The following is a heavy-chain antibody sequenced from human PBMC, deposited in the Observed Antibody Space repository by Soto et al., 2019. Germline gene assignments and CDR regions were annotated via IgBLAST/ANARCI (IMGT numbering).Heavy chain of an antibody. D-gene: IGHD2-8*01. Sequence: GGSLRLSCAASGFTFSSYAMHWVRQAPGKGLEWVTVIYYDGSNKYYIDSVKGRFTISRDNSKNTLYLQMNSLRAEDTAVYYCARPYCTNGVCYYYFDYWGQGTLVTVSS. CDR2: IYYDGSNK. CDR3: ARPYCTNGVCYYYFDY. J-gene: IGHJ4*02. V-gene: IGHV3-33*01. CDR1: GFTFSSYA.